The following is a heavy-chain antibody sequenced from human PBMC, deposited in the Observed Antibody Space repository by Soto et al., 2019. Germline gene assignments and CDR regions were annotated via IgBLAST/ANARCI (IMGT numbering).Heavy chain of an antibody. V-gene: IGHV3-7*01. Sequence: EVQLVESAGGLVQPGGSLRLSCAASGCTFSSYWMSWVRQAPGKGLEWVANIKQDGSEKYYADSVKGGFTIARDNAKNPLYLQLNRLRAECTAVYYCARVLRFVVVQAEGPWFDPWGQGTLVTVCS. CDR1: GCTFSSYW. CDR2: IKQDGSEK. CDR3: ARVLRFVVVQAEGPWFDP. J-gene: IGHJ5*02. D-gene: IGHD2-2*01.